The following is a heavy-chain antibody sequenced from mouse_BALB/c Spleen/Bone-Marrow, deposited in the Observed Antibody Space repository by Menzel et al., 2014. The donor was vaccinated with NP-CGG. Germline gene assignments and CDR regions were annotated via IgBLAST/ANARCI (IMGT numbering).Heavy chain of an antibody. Sequence: EVKLMEFGGGLVQPGESLKLSCESNEYEFPSHDMSWVRKTPEKRLELVAAINSDGGSTYYPDTMERRFIISRDNTKKTLYLQMSSLRSEDTALYYCARSSTMYWYFDVWGAGTTVTVSS. CDR1: EYEFPSHD. CDR2: INSDGGST. D-gene: IGHD2-1*01. CDR3: ARSSTMYWYFDV. V-gene: IGHV5-2*01. J-gene: IGHJ1*01.